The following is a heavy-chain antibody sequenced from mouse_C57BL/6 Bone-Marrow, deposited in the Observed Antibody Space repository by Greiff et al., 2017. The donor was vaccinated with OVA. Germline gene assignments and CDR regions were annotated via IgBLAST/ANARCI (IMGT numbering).Heavy chain of an antibody. CDR3: ARADYYGSSYVLWYFDV. CDR1: GYTFTDYN. D-gene: IGHD1-1*01. V-gene: IGHV1-18*01. J-gene: IGHJ1*03. Sequence: VQGVESGPELVKPGASVKIPCKASGYTFTDYNMDWVKQSHGKSLEWIGDINPNNGGTIYNQKFKGKATLTVDKSSSTAYMELRSLTSEDTAVYYCARADYYGSSYVLWYFDVWGTGTTVTVSS. CDR2: INPNNGGT.